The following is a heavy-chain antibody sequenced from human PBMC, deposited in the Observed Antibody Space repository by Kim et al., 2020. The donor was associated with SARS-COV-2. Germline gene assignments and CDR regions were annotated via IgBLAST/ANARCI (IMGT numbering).Heavy chain of an antibody. CDR1: GYTFTSYA. Sequence: ASVKVSCKASGYTFTSYAMHWVRQAPGQRLEWMGWINAGNGNTKYSQKFQGRVTITRDTSASTAYMELSSLRSEDTAVYYCARSNYYDSSGYYYERLYYYYGMDVWGQGTTVTVSS. CDR3: ARSNYYDSSGYYYERLYYYYGMDV. CDR2: INAGNGNT. J-gene: IGHJ6*02. D-gene: IGHD3-22*01. V-gene: IGHV1-3*01.